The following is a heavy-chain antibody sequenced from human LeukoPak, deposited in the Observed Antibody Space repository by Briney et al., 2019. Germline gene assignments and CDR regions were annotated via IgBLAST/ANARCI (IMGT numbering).Heavy chain of an antibody. J-gene: IGHJ4*02. Sequence: PGGSLRLPCAASGFTFSSYAMHWVRQAPGKGLEWVAVISYDGSNKYYADSVKGRFTISRDNSKNTLYLQMNSLRAEDTAVYYCARAVAGTFDYWGQGTLVTVSS. CDR1: GFTFSSYA. D-gene: IGHD6-19*01. V-gene: IGHV3-30*04. CDR2: ISYDGSNK. CDR3: ARAVAGTFDY.